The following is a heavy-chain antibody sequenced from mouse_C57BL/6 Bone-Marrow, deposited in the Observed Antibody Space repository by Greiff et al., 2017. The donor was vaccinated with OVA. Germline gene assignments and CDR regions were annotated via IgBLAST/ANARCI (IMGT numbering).Heavy chain of an antibody. CDR2: IDPENGDT. CDR3: TTSDSSGYVGWFAY. J-gene: IGHJ3*01. Sequence: EVKLVESGAELVRPGASVKLSCTASGFNIKDDYMHWVKQRPEQGLEWIGWIDPENGDTEYASKFQGKATITADTSSNTAYLQLSSLTSEDTAVYYCTTSDSSGYVGWFAYWGQGTLVTVSA. CDR1: GFNIKDDY. V-gene: IGHV14-4*01. D-gene: IGHD3-2*02.